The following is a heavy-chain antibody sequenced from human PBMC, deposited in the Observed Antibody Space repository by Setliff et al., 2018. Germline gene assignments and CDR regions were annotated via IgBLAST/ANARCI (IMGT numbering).Heavy chain of an antibody. CDR3: ARVKVIVGATPRTYYMDV. D-gene: IGHD1-26*01. CDR1: GYTFTSYD. J-gene: IGHJ6*03. V-gene: IGHV1-8*03. CDR2: MNPNSGNT. Sequence: ASVKVSCKASGYTFTSYDINWVRQATGQGLEWMGWMNPNSGNTGYAQKFQGRVTIARNTSISTAYMELSSLRSEDTAVYYCARVKVIVGATPRTYYMDVWGKGTTVTVSS.